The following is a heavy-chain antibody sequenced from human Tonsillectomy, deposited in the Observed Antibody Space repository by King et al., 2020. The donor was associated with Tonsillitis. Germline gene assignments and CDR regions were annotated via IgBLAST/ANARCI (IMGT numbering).Heavy chain of an antibody. V-gene: IGHV3-7*03. Sequence: VQLVESGGGLVQPGGSLRLSCAASGFTLSNYWMSWVRQAPGKGLGWVANIKKDGSVKHYVDSVKGRFTVSRDNANSSLYLQMDSLGADDTAVYFCVRDMNPYAGGSYCDAFDIWGQGTLVTVSS. CDR2: IKKDGSVK. D-gene: IGHD3-3*01. CDR1: GFTLSNYW. CDR3: VRDMNPYAGGSYCDAFDI. J-gene: IGHJ3*02.